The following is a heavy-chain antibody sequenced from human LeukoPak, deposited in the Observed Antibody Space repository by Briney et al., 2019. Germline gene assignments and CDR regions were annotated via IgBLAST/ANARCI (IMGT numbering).Heavy chain of an antibody. CDR1: GGSISSYY. V-gene: IGHV4-59*08. Sequence: SETLSLTCTVSGGSISSYYWSWLRQPPGKGLEWIGYIYYSGSTNYNPSLKSRVTISVDTSKNQFSLKLSSVTAADTAVYYCARHPVGLKDYYFDYWGQGTLVTVSS. J-gene: IGHJ4*02. CDR3: ARHPVGLKDYYFDY. CDR2: IYYSGST. D-gene: IGHD2-15*01.